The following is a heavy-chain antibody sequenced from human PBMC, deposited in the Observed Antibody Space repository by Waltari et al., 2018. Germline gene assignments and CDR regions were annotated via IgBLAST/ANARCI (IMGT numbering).Heavy chain of an antibody. Sequence: QVQLQESGPGLVKPSETLSLPCAVSGYSIRSGYYWGWIRQPPGKGLEWIGYIYYSGSTYYNPSLKSRVTISVDTSKNQFSLKLSSVTAADTAVYYCAAGNDAFDIWGQGTMVTVSS. J-gene: IGHJ3*02. D-gene: IGHD6-13*01. CDR3: AAGNDAFDI. CDR1: GYSIRSGYY. V-gene: IGHV4-38-2*01. CDR2: IYYSGST.